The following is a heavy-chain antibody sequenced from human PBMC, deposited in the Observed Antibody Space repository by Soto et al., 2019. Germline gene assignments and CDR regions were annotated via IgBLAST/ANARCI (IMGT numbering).Heavy chain of an antibody. CDR1: GFTFSSYA. CDR3: AKTGQWLLAYFDY. J-gene: IGHJ4*02. V-gene: IGHV3-23*01. CDR2: ISGSGGST. Sequence: AGGSLRLSCAASGFTFSSYAMSWVRQAPGKGLEWVSAISGSGGSTYYADSVKGRFTISRDNSKNTLYLQMNSLRAEDTAVYYCAKTGQWLLAYFDYWGQGTLVTVSS. D-gene: IGHD3-22*01.